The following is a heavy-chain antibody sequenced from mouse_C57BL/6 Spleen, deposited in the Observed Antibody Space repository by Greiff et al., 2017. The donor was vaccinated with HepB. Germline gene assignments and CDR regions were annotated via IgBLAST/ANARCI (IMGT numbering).Heavy chain of an antibody. CDR2: IYPGDGDT. V-gene: IGHV1-82*01. Sequence: ESGPELVKPGASVKISCKASGYAFSSSWMNWVKQRPGKGLEWIGRIYPGDGDTNYNGKFKGKATLTADKSSSTAYMQLSSLTSEDSAVYFCARNFDVWGTGTTVTVSS. CDR3: ARNFDV. CDR1: GYAFSSSW. J-gene: IGHJ1*03.